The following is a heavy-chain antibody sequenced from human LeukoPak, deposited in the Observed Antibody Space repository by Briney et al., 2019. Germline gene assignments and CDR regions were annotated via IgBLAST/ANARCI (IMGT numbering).Heavy chain of an antibody. J-gene: IGHJ4*02. CDR3: ARGENIYIDY. V-gene: IGHV3-74*01. CDR1: GFTFSIYW. D-gene: IGHD3-16*01. Sequence: GGSLRLSCAASGFTFSIYWMHWVRQAPGKGLVWVSRISSDGSSTTYADSVKGRFTISRDNAKDTLYLQMNSLRAEDTAVYYCARGENIYIDYWGQGTLVTVSS. CDR2: ISSDGSST.